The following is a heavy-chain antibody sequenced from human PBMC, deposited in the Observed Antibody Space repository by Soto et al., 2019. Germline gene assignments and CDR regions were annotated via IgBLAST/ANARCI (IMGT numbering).Heavy chain of an antibody. CDR2: INPNSGGT. D-gene: IGHD3-10*01. J-gene: IGHJ6*02. V-gene: IGHV1-2*04. CDR3: AREPVLLWFGELSGDYYYYYGMDV. Sequence: ASVKVSCKASGYTFTGYYMHWVRQAPGQGLEWMGWINPNSGGTNYAQKFQGWVTMTTDTSTSTAYMELRSLRSDDTAVYYCAREPVLLWFGELSGDYYYYYGMDVWGQGTTVTVSS. CDR1: GYTFTGYY.